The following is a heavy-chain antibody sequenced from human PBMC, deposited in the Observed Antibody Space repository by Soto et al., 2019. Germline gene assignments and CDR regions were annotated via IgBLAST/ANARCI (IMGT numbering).Heavy chain of an antibody. Sequence: PSETLSLTCAVYGGSFSGYYWSWIRQPPGKGLEWIGEINHSGSTNYNPSLKSRVTISVDTSKNQFSLKLSSVTAADTAVYYCASLVWVHKWRPGDYYYYGMDVWGQGTTVTVSS. D-gene: IGHD1-1*01. CDR1: GGSFSGYY. CDR2: INHSGST. V-gene: IGHV4-34*01. J-gene: IGHJ6*02. CDR3: ASLVWVHKWRPGDYYYYGMDV.